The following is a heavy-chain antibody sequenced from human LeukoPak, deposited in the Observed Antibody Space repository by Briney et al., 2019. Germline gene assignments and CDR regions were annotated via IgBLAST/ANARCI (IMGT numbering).Heavy chain of an antibody. J-gene: IGHJ4*02. V-gene: IGHV4-30-4*08. D-gene: IGHD6-13*01. CDR2: IYYSGST. Sequence: SQTLSLTCTVPGGSISSGDYYWSWIRQPPGKGLEWIGYIYYSGSTYYNPSLKSRVTISVDTSKNQFSLKLSSVTAADTAVYYCARVSSWYNYFDYWGQGTLVTVSS. CDR1: GGSISSGDYY. CDR3: ARVSSWYNYFDY.